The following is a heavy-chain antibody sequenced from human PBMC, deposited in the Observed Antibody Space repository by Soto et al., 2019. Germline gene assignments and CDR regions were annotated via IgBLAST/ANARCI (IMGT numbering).Heavy chain of an antibody. J-gene: IGHJ6*02. CDR1: GGSISSDIYH. CDR2: IYYSGSI. D-gene: IGHD2-21*02. CDR3: AREDDGGDRDYYGLDV. V-gene: IGHV4-30-4*08. Sequence: QVHLQQSGPGLVRPSQTLSLTCTVSGGSISSDIYHWTWIRQSPGKGLEWIGYIYYSGSIFYNPSFKSRVTISADTSKNQFSLQLSSVTAADTAVYFCAREDDGGDRDYYGLDVWGQGTTVTVSS.